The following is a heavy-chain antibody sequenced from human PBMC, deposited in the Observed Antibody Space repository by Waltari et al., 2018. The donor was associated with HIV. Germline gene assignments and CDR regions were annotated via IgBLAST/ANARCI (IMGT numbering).Heavy chain of an antibody. V-gene: IGHV3-30*18. CDR2: ISYQGDDK. CDR1: GFTFSSYA. CDR3: AKGASGWSPGY. Sequence: QVHLVESGGGVVQPGRSLRLSCAASGFTFSSYAMHWVRQAPGKGLEWVAVISYQGDDKYYADSGKGRFTIARDNSKNTLYLQMNSLRAEDTAVYYWAKGASGWSPGYWGQGTLVTVSS. J-gene: IGHJ4*02. D-gene: IGHD6-19*01.